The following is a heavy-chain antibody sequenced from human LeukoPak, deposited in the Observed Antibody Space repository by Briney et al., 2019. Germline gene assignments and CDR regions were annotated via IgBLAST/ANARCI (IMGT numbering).Heavy chain of an antibody. J-gene: IGHJ4*02. CDR2: ISENGGST. CDR1: GFSFSSYA. Sequence: GGSLRLSCAASGFSFSSYAMSWVRQAPGKGLEWVSAISENGGSTYYADSVKGRFTISRDNSKNTLYLQMNSLRAEDTAVYYCAKAGSRIAVAGGVDYWGQGTLVTVSS. D-gene: IGHD6-19*01. V-gene: IGHV3-23*01. CDR3: AKAGSRIAVAGGVDY.